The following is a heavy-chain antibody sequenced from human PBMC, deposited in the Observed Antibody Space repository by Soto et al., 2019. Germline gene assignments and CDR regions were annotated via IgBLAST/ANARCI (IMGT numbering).Heavy chain of an antibody. D-gene: IGHD3-9*01. CDR2: IYSGGST. Sequence: GSLRLSCAASWFTVSSNYMSWVRQAPGKGLEWVSVIYSGGSTYYADSVKGRFTISRDNSKNTLYLQMNSLRAEDTAVYYCASGSLTGYLYYWGQGTLVTVSS. CDR1: WFTVSSNY. V-gene: IGHV3-53*01. J-gene: IGHJ4*02. CDR3: ASGSLTGYLYY.